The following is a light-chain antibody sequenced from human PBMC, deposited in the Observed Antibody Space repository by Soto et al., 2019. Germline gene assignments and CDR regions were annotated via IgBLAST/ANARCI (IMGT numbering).Light chain of an antibody. CDR3: AAWDDSLSGSYV. J-gene: IGLJ1*01. V-gene: IGLV1-47*02. Sequence: VLTQPPSASGTPGQRVTISCSGSSSNIGSNYVYWYQQLPGTAPKLLIYSNNQRPSGVPDRFSGSKSGTSASLAISGLRSEDEADYYCAAWDDSLSGSYVFGTGTKVT. CDR1: SSNIGSNY. CDR2: SNN.